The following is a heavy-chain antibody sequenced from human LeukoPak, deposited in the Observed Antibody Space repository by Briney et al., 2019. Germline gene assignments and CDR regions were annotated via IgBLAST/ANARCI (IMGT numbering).Heavy chain of an antibody. J-gene: IGHJ4*02. D-gene: IGHD3-10*01. Sequence: ASVKVSCKASGYTFTSYDINWVRQATGQGLEWMGWMNPNSGNTGYAQKFQGRVTMTRNTSISTAYMELSSLRSEDTAVYYCARNLWFGEPIDYWGQGTLFTVSS. CDR3: ARNLWFGEPIDY. CDR1: GYTFTSYD. CDR2: MNPNSGNT. V-gene: IGHV1-8*01.